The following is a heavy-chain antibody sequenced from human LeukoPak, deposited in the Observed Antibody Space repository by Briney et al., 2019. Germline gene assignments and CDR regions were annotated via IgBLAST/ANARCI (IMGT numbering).Heavy chain of an antibody. Sequence: PGGSLRLSCAASGFTFSDYSMNWVRQAPGKGLEWVSYISSSGNSIYYADSVKGRFTISRDNAKNSLYLQMNSLRAEDMAVYYCARGRFGSCWGQGTLVTVSS. V-gene: IGHV3-48*04. CDR2: ISSSGNSI. CDR3: ARGRFGSC. D-gene: IGHD6-13*01. J-gene: IGHJ1*01. CDR1: GFTFSDYS.